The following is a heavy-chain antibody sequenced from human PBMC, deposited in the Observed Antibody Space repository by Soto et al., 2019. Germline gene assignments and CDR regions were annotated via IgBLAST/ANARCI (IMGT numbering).Heavy chain of an antibody. Sequence: QVQLVQSGAEVKKPGASVKVSCKASGYTFTSYAMHWVRQATGQRLEWMGWINAGNGNTKYSQKFQGRVTITRDTSASTAYMELSSLRSEDTAVYYCARERYDILTGYGGFDYWGQGTLVTVSS. V-gene: IGHV1-3*01. CDR1: GYTFTSYA. CDR3: ARERYDILTGYGGFDY. D-gene: IGHD3-9*01. J-gene: IGHJ4*02. CDR2: INAGNGNT.